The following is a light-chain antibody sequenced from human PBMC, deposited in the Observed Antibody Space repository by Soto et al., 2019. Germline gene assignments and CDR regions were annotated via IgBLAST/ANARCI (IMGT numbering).Light chain of an antibody. J-gene: IGKJ2*01. V-gene: IGKV3-20*01. CDR1: QSVSSSY. Sequence: IGLTQSPGTLSLSPGERATLSCRASQSVSSSYLAWYQQKPGQAPRLLIYGASSRATGIPDRFSGSGSGTDFTLTISRLEPEDFAVYYCQQYCSSPYTFGQGTKLEIK. CDR2: GAS. CDR3: QQYCSSPYT.